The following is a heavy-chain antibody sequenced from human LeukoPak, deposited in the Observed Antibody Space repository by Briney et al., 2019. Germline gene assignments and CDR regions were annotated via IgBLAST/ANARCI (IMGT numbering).Heavy chain of an antibody. Sequence: GGSLRHSCAASGFTFSSYAMSWVRQAPGKGLEWVSAISGSGGSTYYADSVKGRFTFSRDNSKNTLYLQMNSLRAEDTAVYYCAKAGGRLWFGENYNWFDPWGQGTLVTVSS. CDR3: AKAGGRLWFGENYNWFDP. J-gene: IGHJ5*02. CDR2: ISGSGGST. D-gene: IGHD3-10*01. V-gene: IGHV3-23*01. CDR1: GFTFSSYA.